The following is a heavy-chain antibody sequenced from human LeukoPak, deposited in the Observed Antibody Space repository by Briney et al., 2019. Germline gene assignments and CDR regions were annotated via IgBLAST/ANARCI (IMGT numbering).Heavy chain of an antibody. CDR1: GGSINNYY. Sequence: PSETLSLTCTVSGGSINNYYWSWIRQPAGEGLQWIGRMYPSGNSNYNPSLQSRVTMSVDTSKKQFSLKLKSLTAADTAVYYCARAGPWQSPFDNWGQGTLVTVSS. CDR2: MYPSGNS. J-gene: IGHJ4*02. V-gene: IGHV4-4*07. CDR3: ARAGPWQSPFDN. D-gene: IGHD3-10*01.